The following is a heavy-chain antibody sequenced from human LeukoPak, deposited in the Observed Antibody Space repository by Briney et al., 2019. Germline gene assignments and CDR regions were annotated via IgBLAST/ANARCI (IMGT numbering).Heavy chain of an antibody. CDR2: IGTAGDT. J-gene: IGHJ4*02. CDR1: GFTFSSYD. Sequence: GGSLRLSCAASGFTFSSYDMHWVRQATGKGLEWGSAIGTAGDTYYPGSVKGRFTISRENAKNSLYLQMNSLRAEDTAVYYCARALSDFWSGYYTPLYYFDYWGQGPLVTVSS. D-gene: IGHD3-3*01. CDR3: ARALSDFWSGYYTPLYYFDY. V-gene: IGHV3-13*01.